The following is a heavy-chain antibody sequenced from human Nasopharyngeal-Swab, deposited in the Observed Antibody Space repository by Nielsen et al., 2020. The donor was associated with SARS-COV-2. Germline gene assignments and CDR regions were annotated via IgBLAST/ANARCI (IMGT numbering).Heavy chain of an antibody. CDR3: AVDGI. D-gene: IGHD5-24*01. J-gene: IGHJ3*02. Sequence: GGSLRLSCVASGFTFTNYWMSWVRQAPGKGLEWVANIMQDGSENYYVDSVKGRFTISRDNAKNSLYLQMNSLRAEDTAVYYCAVDGIWGQGTMVTVSS. CDR1: GFTFTNYW. CDR2: IMQDGSEN. V-gene: IGHV3-7*01.